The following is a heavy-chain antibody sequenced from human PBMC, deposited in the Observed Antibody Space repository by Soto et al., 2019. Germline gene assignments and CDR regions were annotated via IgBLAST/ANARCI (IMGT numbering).Heavy chain of an antibody. J-gene: IGHJ3*01. CDR1: GSSNRSGGYY. Sequence: SETLSLTCTVSGSSNRSGGYYWSWLRQHPGKGLEWIGYIYYSGSPYYNPSLKSRVTISVDTSKNQVPLKLSSVPAAGPAGYYCAKATATSGGAFAVYGQGARVTV. CDR2: IYYSGSP. CDR3: AKATATSGGAFAV. V-gene: IGHV4-31*03. D-gene: IGHD1-1*01.